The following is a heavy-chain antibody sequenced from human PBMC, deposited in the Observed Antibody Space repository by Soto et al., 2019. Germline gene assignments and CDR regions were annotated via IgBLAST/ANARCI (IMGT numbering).Heavy chain of an antibody. CDR1: GGSISSGGYY. Sequence: SETLSLTCTVSGGSISSGGYYWSWIRQHPGKGLEWIGYIYYSGSTYYNPSLKSRVTISVDTSMNQFSLKLSSVTAADTAVYYCARASVAVTAIPFDYWGQGTLVTVSS. D-gene: IGHD2-21*02. CDR2: IYYSGST. CDR3: ARASVAVTAIPFDY. J-gene: IGHJ4*02. V-gene: IGHV4-31*03.